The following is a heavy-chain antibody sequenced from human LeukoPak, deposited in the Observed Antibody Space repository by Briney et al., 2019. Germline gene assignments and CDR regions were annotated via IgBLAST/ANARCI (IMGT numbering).Heavy chain of an antibody. D-gene: IGHD1-26*01. CDR2: MNPNSGGT. CDR3: ARDNYSGSRYFDH. CDR1: GYTFTDYY. J-gene: IGHJ4*02. Sequence: ASVKVSCKASGYTFTDYYIHWVRQAPGHGLEWMAWMNPNSGGTSYAQKFQGRVTMTRDTSISTAYMELNSLRAEDTAIYYCARDNYSGSRYFDHWGQGTLVTVSS. V-gene: IGHV1-2*02.